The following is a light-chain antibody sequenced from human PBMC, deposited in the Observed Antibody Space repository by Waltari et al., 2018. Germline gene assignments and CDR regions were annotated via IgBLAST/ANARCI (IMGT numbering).Light chain of an antibody. CDR2: EDS. Sequence: QSVLPPPPSVSAAPHQRVTISCSGRHSNIGHLYVSWYRQLPGTAPKLLIYEDSERPSGVPGRFSGSKSGTSATLDITGLQAGDEADYYCGTWDSSLSGAVFGGGTHLTVL. J-gene: IGLJ7*01. CDR1: HSNIGHLY. V-gene: IGLV1-51*02. CDR3: GTWDSSLSGAV.